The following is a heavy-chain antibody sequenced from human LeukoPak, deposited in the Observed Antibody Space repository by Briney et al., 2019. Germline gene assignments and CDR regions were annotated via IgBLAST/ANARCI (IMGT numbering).Heavy chain of an antibody. Sequence: PSQTLSLTCAVSGGSISSGGYSWSWIRQPPGKGLEWIGYIYRSGSTYYNPSLKSRVTISVDRSKNQFSLKLSSVTAADTAVYYCARGAYGDGWYFDYWGQGTLVTVSS. CDR3: ARGAYGDGWYFDY. V-gene: IGHV4-30-2*01. CDR2: IYRSGST. J-gene: IGHJ4*02. D-gene: IGHD4-17*01. CDR1: GGSISSGGYS.